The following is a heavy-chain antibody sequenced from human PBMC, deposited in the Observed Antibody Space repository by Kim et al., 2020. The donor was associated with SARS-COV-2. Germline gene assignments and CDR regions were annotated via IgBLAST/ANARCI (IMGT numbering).Heavy chain of an antibody. CDR3: ASSLTVTTGGFDY. CDR2: ISSSSSYI. J-gene: IGHJ4*02. V-gene: IGHV3-21*01. D-gene: IGHD4-17*01. CDR1: GFTFSTYS. Sequence: GGSLRLSCAASGFTFSTYSMNWVRQAPGKGLEWVSSISSSSSYIYYADSVKGRFTISRDNAKNSLYLQMNSLRAEDTAVYYCASSLTVTTGGFDYWGQGTLVTVSS.